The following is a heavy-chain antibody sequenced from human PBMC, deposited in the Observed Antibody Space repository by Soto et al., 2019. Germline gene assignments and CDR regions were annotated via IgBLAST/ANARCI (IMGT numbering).Heavy chain of an antibody. Sequence: GASVKVSCKASGYTFTSYGISRVRQAPGQGLEWMGWISAYNGNTNYAQKFQGRVTITADRSTSTAYMELSSLRSEDTAIYYCATLGSGSYDYWGHGTLVTVSS. D-gene: IGHD1-26*01. CDR3: ATLGSGSYDY. CDR1: GYTFTSYG. V-gene: IGHV1-18*01. CDR2: ISAYNGNT. J-gene: IGHJ4*01.